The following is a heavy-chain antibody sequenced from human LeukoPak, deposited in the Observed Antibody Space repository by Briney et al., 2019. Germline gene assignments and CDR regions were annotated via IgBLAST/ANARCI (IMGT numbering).Heavy chain of an antibody. V-gene: IGHV3-7*03. D-gene: IGHD2-2*01. CDR3: TRGGYSTSWYWIY. CDR2: IKQDGSEK. Sequence: GGSLRLSCAVSGFTFSDNLMTWVRQAPGKGLEWVATIKQDGSEKYYVDSVRGRFTISRVNAENSLYLQMNSLRVEDTAVYHCTRGGYSTSWYWIYWGPGTLVTVSS. J-gene: IGHJ4*02. CDR1: GFTFSDNL.